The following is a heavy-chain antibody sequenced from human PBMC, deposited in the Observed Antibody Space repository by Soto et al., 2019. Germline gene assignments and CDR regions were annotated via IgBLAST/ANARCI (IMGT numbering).Heavy chain of an antibody. V-gene: IGHV4-59*01. D-gene: IGHD2-15*01. CDR1: GVSITSYK. CDR3: AREWSAFDY. Sequence: SETLSLTCTVSGVSITSYKWSWIRQSPGKGLEWIANMYSSGSFDYNPSLKSRVTMSADTSKNEYFLKLSSVTAADTAVYYCAREWSAFDYWGQGILVTVSS. J-gene: IGHJ4*02. CDR2: MYSSGSF.